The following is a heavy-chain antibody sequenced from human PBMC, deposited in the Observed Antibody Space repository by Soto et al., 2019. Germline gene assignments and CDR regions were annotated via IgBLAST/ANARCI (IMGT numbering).Heavy chain of an antibody. Sequence: SQTLSLTCAISGDSVSNNRAAWNWIRQSPSRGLEWLGRTYYRSKWISDYSPSVKSRITINSDASKNQFSLQLNSVTPGDTAIYYCARDPTDFNSSFGSWGQGSRVTVSS. CDR3: ARDPTDFNSSFGS. CDR1: GDSVSNNRAA. J-gene: IGHJ4*02. CDR2: TYYRSKWIS. V-gene: IGHV6-1*01. D-gene: IGHD3-10*01.